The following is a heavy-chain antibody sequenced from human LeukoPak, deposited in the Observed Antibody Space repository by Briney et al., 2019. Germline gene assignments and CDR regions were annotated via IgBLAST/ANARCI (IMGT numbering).Heavy chain of an antibody. CDR2: IYSGGGT. V-gene: IGHV3-66*01. J-gene: IGHJ3*02. D-gene: IGHD3-22*01. CDR1: GFTVSSNY. CDR3: ARELTTFYYDISGYYGHAFDI. Sequence: PGGSLRLSCAASGFTVSSNYMSCVRQAPGKGLEWVSVIYSGGGTYYADSVKGRFTISRDNSKNTLFLQMNSLRAEDTAVYYCARELTTFYYDISGYYGHAFDIWGQGTMVTVSS.